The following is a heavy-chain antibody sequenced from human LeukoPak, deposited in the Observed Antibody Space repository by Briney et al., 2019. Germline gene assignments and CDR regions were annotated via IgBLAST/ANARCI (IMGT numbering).Heavy chain of an antibody. Sequence: SETLSLTCTVSGYSISSGYYWDWIRQPPGKGLEWIGSIYHSGSTYSNPSLKSRVTISVDTSKNQFSLKLNSVTAADTAVYYCARGFPHHYDSRGIKFDFWGQGILVSVSS. D-gene: IGHD3-22*01. CDR2: IYHSGST. CDR1: GYSISSGYY. J-gene: IGHJ4*02. V-gene: IGHV4-38-2*02. CDR3: ARGFPHHYDSRGIKFDF.